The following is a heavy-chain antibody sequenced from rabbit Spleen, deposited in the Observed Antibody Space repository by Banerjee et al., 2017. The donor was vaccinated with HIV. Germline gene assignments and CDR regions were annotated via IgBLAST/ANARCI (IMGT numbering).Heavy chain of an antibody. J-gene: IGHJ4*01. V-gene: IGHV1S45*01. Sequence: QEQLVESGGGLVQPEGSLTLTCKASGFDFGNHGMCWVRQAPGKGLECIACIYGGVIGSTYYANWAKGRFTISKTSPTTVTLQMTSLTAADTATYFCARGSATMTMVITGFYFNLWGPGTLVTVS. D-gene: IGHD2-1*01. CDR3: ARGSATMTMVITGFYFNL. CDR2: IYGGVIGST. CDR1: GFDFGNHG.